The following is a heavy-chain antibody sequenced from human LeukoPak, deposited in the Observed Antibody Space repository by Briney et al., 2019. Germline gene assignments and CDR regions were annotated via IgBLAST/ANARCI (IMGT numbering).Heavy chain of an antibody. CDR2: ISGSGGGT. CDR1: GFTFDNYA. CDR3: ARFALKTPPTD. Sequence: GGSLRLSCAASGFTFDNYAMSWVRQAPGKGLGLEWVSSISGSGGGTHYADSVKGRFTISRDNAKNSLYLQMNSLGAEDTAVYYCARFALKTPPTDWGQGTLVTVSS. V-gene: IGHV3-23*01. J-gene: IGHJ4*02.